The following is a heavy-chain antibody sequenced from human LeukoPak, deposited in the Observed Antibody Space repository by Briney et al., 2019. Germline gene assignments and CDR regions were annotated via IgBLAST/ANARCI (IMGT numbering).Heavy chain of an antibody. Sequence: AASVKVSCKASGYTFTSYDINWVRQATGQGLEWMGWMNPNSGNTGYAQKFQGRVTMTRNTSISTAYMELSSLRSEDTAVYYCARAYSSSWHNWFDPWGQGTLVTVSS. CDR2: MNPNSGNT. J-gene: IGHJ5*02. CDR3: ARAYSSSWHNWFDP. V-gene: IGHV1-8*01. D-gene: IGHD6-13*01. CDR1: GYTFTSYD.